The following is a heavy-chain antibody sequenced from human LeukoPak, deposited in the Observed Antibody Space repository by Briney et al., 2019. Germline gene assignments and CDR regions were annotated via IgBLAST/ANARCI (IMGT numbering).Heavy chain of an antibody. Sequence: SETLSLTCTVSGGSISDYYWSWIRQSPGKRLEWIGYIYYSGSTNYNPSLKSRVTISVDTSKNQFSLKLSSVTAADTAVYYCARDSFDLAAAGTGGGFDYWGQGTLVTVSS. D-gene: IGHD6-13*01. V-gene: IGHV4-59*01. CDR2: IYYSGST. CDR1: GGSISDYY. J-gene: IGHJ4*02. CDR3: ARDSFDLAAAGTGGGFDY.